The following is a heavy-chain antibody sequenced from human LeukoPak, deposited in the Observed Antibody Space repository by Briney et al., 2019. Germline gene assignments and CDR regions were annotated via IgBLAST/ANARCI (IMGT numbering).Heavy chain of an antibody. V-gene: IGHV3-23*01. CDR2: IRGSGGST. Sequence: SGGSLRLSCAASGFTFSSYAMSWVRQAPGKGLEWVSAIRGSGGSTYYADSVKGRFTISRDNSKNTLYLQMNSLRAEDTAVYYCAKAGYCSGGSCPAPSLNWFDPWGQGTLVTVSS. CDR3: AKAGYCSGGSCPAPSLNWFDP. J-gene: IGHJ5*02. CDR1: GFTFSSYA. D-gene: IGHD2-15*01.